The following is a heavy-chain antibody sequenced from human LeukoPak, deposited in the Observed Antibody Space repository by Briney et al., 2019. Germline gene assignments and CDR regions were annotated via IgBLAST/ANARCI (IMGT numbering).Heavy chain of an antibody. D-gene: IGHD6-19*01. J-gene: IGHJ4*02. CDR3: ARRVAVAVDY. CDR2: ISYDGSNK. V-gene: IGHV3-30-3*01. CDR1: GFTFSSYA. Sequence: GGSLRLSCAASGFTFSSYAMHWVRQAPGKGLEWVAVISYDGSNKYYADSVKGRFTISRDNSKNTLYLQMNSLRAEDTAVYYCARRVAVAVDYWGQGTLVTVSS.